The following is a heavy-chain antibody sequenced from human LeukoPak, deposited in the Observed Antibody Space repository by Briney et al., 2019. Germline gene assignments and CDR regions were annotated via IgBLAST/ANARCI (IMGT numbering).Heavy chain of an antibody. V-gene: IGHV3-23*01. D-gene: IGHD3-22*01. J-gene: IGHJ4*02. Sequence: PGGSLRLSCAASGFTFSSYAMSWVRQAPGKGLEWVSAISGSGGSTYYADSVEGRFTISRDNSKNTLYLQMNSLRAEDTAVYYCAKDSTNYYDSSGKIDWGQGTLVTVSS. CDR2: ISGSGGST. CDR3: AKDSTNYYDSSGKID. CDR1: GFTFSSYA.